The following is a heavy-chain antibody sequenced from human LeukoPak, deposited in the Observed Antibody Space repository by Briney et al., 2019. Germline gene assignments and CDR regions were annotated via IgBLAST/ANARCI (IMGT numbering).Heavy chain of an antibody. CDR2: IKSKTDGGTT. D-gene: IGHD3-3*01. J-gene: IGHJ4*02. CDR1: GFTFSNAW. V-gene: IGHV3-15*01. CDR3: TTEETYYDFWSGYYTGLGVADY. Sequence: GGSLRLSCAASGFTFSNAWMSWDRQAPGKGLEWVGRIKSKTDGGTTDYAAPVKGRFTISRDDSKNTLYLQMNSLKTEDTAVYYCTTEETYYDFWSGYYTGLGVADYWGQGTLVTVSS.